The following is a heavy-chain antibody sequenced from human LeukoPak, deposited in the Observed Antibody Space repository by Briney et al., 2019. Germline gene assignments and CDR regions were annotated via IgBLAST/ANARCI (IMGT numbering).Heavy chain of an antibody. D-gene: IGHD6-6*01. CDR3: ARGSYSSSSNYYYYMDV. J-gene: IGHJ6*03. CDR1: GGSISSGGYY. Sequence: PSETLSLTCTVSGGSISSGGYYWSWIRQHPGKGLEWIGYIYYSGSTYYNPSLKSRVTISVDTSKNQFSLKLSSVTAADTAVYYCARGSYSSSSNYYYYMDVWGKGTTVTVSS. CDR2: IYYSGST. V-gene: IGHV4-31*03.